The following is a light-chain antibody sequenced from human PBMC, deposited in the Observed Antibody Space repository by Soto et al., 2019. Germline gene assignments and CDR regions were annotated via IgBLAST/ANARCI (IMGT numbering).Light chain of an antibody. J-gene: IGLJ2*01. Sequence: QSVLTQPPSVSAAPGQKVTISCFGSNSNIGINYVSWYQQFPGTAPKLLIYDNNKRPSGIPDRFSGSKSGTSATLGITGLQTGDEADYYCGTWDSSLSAVVFGGGTKLTVL. CDR3: GTWDSSLSAVV. V-gene: IGLV1-51*01. CDR1: NSNIGINY. CDR2: DNN.